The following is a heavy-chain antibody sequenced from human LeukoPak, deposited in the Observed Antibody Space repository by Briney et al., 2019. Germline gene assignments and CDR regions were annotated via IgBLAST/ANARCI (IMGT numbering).Heavy chain of an antibody. CDR1: GFTFSGYW. V-gene: IGHV3-21*01. D-gene: IGHD1-7*01. Sequence: GSLRLSCAASGFTFSGYWMSWVRQAPGKGLEWVSSISSSSSYIYYADSVKGRFTISRDNAKNSLYLQMNSLRAEDTAVYYCARAPATGNYAAYYYMDVWGKGTTVTVSS. CDR3: ARAPATGNYAAYYYMDV. J-gene: IGHJ6*03. CDR2: ISSSSSYI.